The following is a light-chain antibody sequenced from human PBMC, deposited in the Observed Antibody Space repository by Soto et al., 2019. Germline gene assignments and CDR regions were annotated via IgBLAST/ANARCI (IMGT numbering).Light chain of an antibody. Sequence: EIVLTQSPGTLSLSPGEGATLSCRASQSVSSSYLAWYQQKPGQAPRLLLYGSSSRATGIPDRFSGSGSGTDFTLTISSLEPEDFAVYFCQQYGSSPWTFGQGTNVEIK. V-gene: IGKV3-20*01. CDR1: QSVSSSY. CDR2: GSS. J-gene: IGKJ1*01. CDR3: QQYGSSPWT.